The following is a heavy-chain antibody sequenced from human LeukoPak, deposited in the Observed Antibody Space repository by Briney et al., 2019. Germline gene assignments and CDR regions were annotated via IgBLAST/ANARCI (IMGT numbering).Heavy chain of an antibody. CDR3: AREDTAMAPNGY. CDR1: GGSFSGYY. D-gene: IGHD5-18*01. V-gene: IGHV4-34*01. Sequence: SETLSLTCAVYGGSFSGYYSSWICQPPGKGLEWIGEINHSGSTNYNPSLKSRVTISVDTSKNQFSLKLSSVTAADTAVYYCAREDTAMAPNGYWGQGTVVTVSS. CDR2: INHSGST. J-gene: IGHJ4*02.